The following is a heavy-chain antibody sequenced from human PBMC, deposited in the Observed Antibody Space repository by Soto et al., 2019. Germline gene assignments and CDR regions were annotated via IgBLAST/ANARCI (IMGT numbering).Heavy chain of an antibody. V-gene: IGHV4-34*01. CDR3: ARVVGRAYYYGMDV. D-gene: IGHD2-15*01. CDR2: INHSGST. Sequence: SATLSLTCAVYGGSFRGYYWSWIRQPPGKGLEWIGEINHSGSTNYNPSLKSRVTISVDTSKNKFSLKLSSVTAADTAVYYCARVVGRAYYYGMDVLGQGTTVTVSS. CDR1: GGSFRGYY. J-gene: IGHJ6*02.